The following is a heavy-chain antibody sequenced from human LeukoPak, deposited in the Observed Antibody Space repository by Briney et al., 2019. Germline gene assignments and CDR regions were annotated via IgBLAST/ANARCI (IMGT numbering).Heavy chain of an antibody. Sequence: SETLSLTCTVSGGSISSYYWSWIRQPPGEGLEWIGYIYYSGSTNYNPSLKSRVTISVDTSKNQFSLKLSSVTAADTAVYYCARRIRLVRAFDYWGQGTLVTVSS. CDR1: GGSISSYY. V-gene: IGHV4-59*08. J-gene: IGHJ4*02. CDR2: IYYSGST. CDR3: ARRIRLVRAFDY. D-gene: IGHD6-19*01.